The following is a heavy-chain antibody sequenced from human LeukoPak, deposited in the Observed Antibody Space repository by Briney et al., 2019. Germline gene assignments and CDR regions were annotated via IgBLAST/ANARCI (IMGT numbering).Heavy chain of an antibody. CDR2: IWYDGSNK. Sequence: GGSLRLSCAASGFTFSSYGMHWVGQAPRKGLAWVAVIWYDGSNKYYEDSVKGRFTISRDNSQNTLYLQMNSLRAEDTAVYYCAKESCGGGSCYLFDYWGQGTLVTVSS. CDR3: AKESCGGGSCYLFDY. CDR1: GFTFSSYG. J-gene: IGHJ4*02. D-gene: IGHD2-15*01. V-gene: IGHV3-33*06.